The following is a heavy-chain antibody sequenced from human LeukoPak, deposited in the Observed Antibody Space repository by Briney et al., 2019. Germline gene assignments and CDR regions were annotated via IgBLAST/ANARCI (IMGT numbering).Heavy chain of an antibody. D-gene: IGHD2-15*01. CDR3: AREFVDAFDI. V-gene: IGHV3-74*01. J-gene: IGHJ3*02. Sequence: PGGSLRLSCAASGFTFSNYWVHWVRQAPGKGLEGVSRINSDGSSTSYADSVKGRFTISRDNAKNTLYLQMNSLRAEDTAVYYCAREFVDAFDIWGQGTMVTVSS. CDR2: INSDGSST. CDR1: GFTFSNYW.